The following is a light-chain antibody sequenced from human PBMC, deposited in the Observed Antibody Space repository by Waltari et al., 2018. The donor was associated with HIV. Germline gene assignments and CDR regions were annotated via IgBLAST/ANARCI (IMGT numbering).Light chain of an antibody. Sequence: QPKMTQAPSASKTPGQRVTMSCSGSKSNIGNNYIHWYQQIAGAAPRIVMARNDQRPAGVPDRFSGTKSGTSAFLAITGLRLDDEATYVCASWDDNLGHWIFGGGTKLTVL. CDR2: RND. J-gene: IGLJ2*01. V-gene: IGLV1-47*01. CDR3: ASWDDNLGHWI. CDR1: KSNIGNNY.